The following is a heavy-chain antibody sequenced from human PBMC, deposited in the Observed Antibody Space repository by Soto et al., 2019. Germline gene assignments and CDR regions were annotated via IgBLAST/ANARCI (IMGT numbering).Heavy chain of an antibody. CDR2: IYYSGST. D-gene: IGHD1-26*01. J-gene: IGHJ5*02. V-gene: IGHV4-39*01. CDR3: ATQEVGGSYVYTFDP. CDR1: GGSITSSSYY. Sequence: QLHLRESGPGLVKPSETLSLTCTVSGGSITSSSYYWGWIRQPPGKGLEWIGSIYYSGSTYYNPSLKMGVTISVDTSKNQFSLKLSSVTAADTAVYYCATQEVGGSYVYTFDPWGQGTLVTVSS.